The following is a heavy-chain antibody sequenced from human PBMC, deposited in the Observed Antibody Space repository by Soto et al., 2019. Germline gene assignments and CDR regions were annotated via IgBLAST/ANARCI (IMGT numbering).Heavy chain of an antibody. CDR1: GFTFSSYA. CDR3: AGGGGAAAGLLHFDY. Sequence: GGSLRLSCAASGFTFSSYAMHWVRQAPGKGLEWVAVISYDGSNKYYADSVKGRFTISRDNSKNTLYLQMNSLRAEDTAVYYCAGGGGAAAGLLHFDYWGQGTLVTVSS. D-gene: IGHD6-13*01. V-gene: IGHV3-30-3*01. J-gene: IGHJ4*02. CDR2: ISYDGSNK.